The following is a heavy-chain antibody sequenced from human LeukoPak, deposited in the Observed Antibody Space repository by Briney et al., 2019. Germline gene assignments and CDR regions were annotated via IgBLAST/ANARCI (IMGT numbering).Heavy chain of an antibody. CDR1: GFTVSSNY. CDR2: IYSDNST. Sequence: PGGSLRLSCAASGFTVSSNYMSWVRQAPGKGLEWVSVIYSDNSTYYADSVKGRFTISRDNSKNTLYLQMNSLRAEDTAVYYCAILDRSGWYCIDNWGQGTLVTVSS. V-gene: IGHV3-53*01. CDR3: AILDRSGWYCIDN. J-gene: IGHJ4*02. D-gene: IGHD6-19*01.